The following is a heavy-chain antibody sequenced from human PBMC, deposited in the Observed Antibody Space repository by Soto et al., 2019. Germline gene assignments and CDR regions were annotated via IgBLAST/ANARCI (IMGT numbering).Heavy chain of an antibody. J-gene: IGHJ4*02. D-gene: IGHD2-2*01. V-gene: IGHV3-23*01. Sequence: EVQLLESGGGLVQPGGSLRLSCAASGFTFNNYAMGWVRQAPGKGLEWVSAITDSGDDTYYIDSVKGRFTISRDNSKSTLYLQMNSLRAEDTAIYYCAKVGSSSWSPHYYFDYWGQGTLGSVSS. CDR3: AKVGSSSWSPHYYFDY. CDR2: ITDSGDDT. CDR1: GFTFNNYA.